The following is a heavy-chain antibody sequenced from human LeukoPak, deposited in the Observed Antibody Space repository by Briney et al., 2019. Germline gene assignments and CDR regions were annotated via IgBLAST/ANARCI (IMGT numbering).Heavy chain of an antibody. CDR3: ARLGSSSWFGYYYMDV. V-gene: IGHV3-74*01. D-gene: IGHD6-13*01. J-gene: IGHJ6*03. CDR1: GFTFSSYW. CDR2: INSDRSST. Sequence: GGSLRLSRAASGFTFSSYWMHWVRQAPGKGLVWVSRINSDRSSTSYADSVKGRFTISRDNAKNTLYLQMNSLRAEDTAVYYCARLGSSSWFGYYYMDVWGKGTTVTVSS.